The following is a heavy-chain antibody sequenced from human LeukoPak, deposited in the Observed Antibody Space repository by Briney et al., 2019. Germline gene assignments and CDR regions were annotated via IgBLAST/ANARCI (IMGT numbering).Heavy chain of an antibody. D-gene: IGHD6-19*01. CDR1: GFTFSSYW. J-gene: IGHJ6*02. CDR3: ARMRVVAGTIGYGMDV. CDR2: INSDGSST. Sequence: PGGSVRLSCAASGFTFSSYWMHWVRQVPGKGLVWVSRINSDGSSTSYADSVKGRFTISRDNAKNTLYLQMNSLRAEDTAMYYCARMRVVAGTIGYGMDVWGQGTTVTVS. V-gene: IGHV3-74*01.